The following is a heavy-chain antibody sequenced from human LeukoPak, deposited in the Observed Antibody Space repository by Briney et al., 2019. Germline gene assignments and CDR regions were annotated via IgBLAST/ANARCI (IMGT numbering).Heavy chain of an antibody. J-gene: IGHJ4*02. CDR2: INPNSGGT. CDR1: GYTFTGYY. Sequence: ASVKVSCKASGYTFTGYYMHWVRQAPGQGLEWMGRINPNSGGTNYAQKFQGRVTMTRDTSISTAYMELSRLRSDGTAVYYCARSGIAAAVSDYWGQGTLVTVSS. CDR3: ARSGIAAAVSDY. D-gene: IGHD6-13*01. V-gene: IGHV1-2*06.